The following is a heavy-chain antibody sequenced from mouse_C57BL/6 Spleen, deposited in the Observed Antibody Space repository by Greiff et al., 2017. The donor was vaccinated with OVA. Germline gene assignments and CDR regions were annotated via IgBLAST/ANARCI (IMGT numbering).Heavy chain of an antibody. CDR3: TRRSNYLYAMDY. V-gene: IGHV5-9-1*02. CDR2: ISSGGDYI. D-gene: IGHD2-5*01. J-gene: IGHJ4*01. CDR1: GFTFSSYA. Sequence: EVMLVESGEGLVKPGGSLKLSCAASGFTFSSYAMSWVRQTPEKRLEWVAYISSGGDYIYYADTVKGRFTISRDNARNTLYLQMSRLKSEDTAMYYCTRRSNYLYAMDYWGQGTSVTVSS.